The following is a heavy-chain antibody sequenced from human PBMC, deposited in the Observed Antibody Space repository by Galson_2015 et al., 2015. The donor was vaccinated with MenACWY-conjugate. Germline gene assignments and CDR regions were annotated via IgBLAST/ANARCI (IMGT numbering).Heavy chain of an antibody. CDR2: I. CDR1: GGSIGPSY. J-gene: IGHJ5*02. D-gene: IGHD1-26*01. CDR3: ALRRVGARPASVDNWLAP. V-gene: IGHV4-4*09. Sequence: SETLSLTCSVSGGSIGPSYYYWIRQPPGKGLEWVGRIYYRRATILLDTSRNQFSLILNSVTAADTAIYYCALRRVGARPASVDNWLAPWVQGIRVTVSS.